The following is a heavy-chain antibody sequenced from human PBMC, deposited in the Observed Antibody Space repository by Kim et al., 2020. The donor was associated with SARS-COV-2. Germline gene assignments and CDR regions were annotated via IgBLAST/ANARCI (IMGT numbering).Heavy chain of an antibody. Sequence: SETLSLTCTVSGGSVSSGSYYWSWIRQPPGKGLEWIGYIYYSGSTNYNPSLKSRVTISVDTSKNQFSLKLSSVTAADTAVYYCARDRHFDSFDYWGQGTL. V-gene: IGHV4-61*01. CDR1: GGSVSSGSYY. D-gene: IGHD3-3*02. J-gene: IGHJ4*02. CDR2: IYYSGST. CDR3: ARDRHFDSFDY.